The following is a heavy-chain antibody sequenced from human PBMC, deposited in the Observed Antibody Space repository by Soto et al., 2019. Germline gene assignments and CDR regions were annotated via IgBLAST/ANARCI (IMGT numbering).Heavy chain of an antibody. D-gene: IGHD2-15*01. CDR1: GGSFSGYY. J-gene: IGHJ6*02. Sequence: SETLSLTCAVYGGSFSGYYWSWIRQPPGKGLEWIGEINHSGSTNYNPSLKSRVTISVDTSKNQFSLKLSSVTAADMAVYYCASAGYCSGGSCYPWYYYYYGMDVWGQGTTVTVS. CDR2: INHSGST. CDR3: ASAGYCSGGSCYPWYYYYYGMDV. V-gene: IGHV4-34*01.